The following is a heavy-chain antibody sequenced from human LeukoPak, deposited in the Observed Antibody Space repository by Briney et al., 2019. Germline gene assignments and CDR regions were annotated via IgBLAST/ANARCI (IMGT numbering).Heavy chain of an antibody. CDR3: ARALGYLYDSSSTNGFDI. Sequence: SETLSLTCSVSGYSISSGYYWGWVRQPPGKGLEWIVSIYHSGSSFYNPSLKSRVTISLDTSKNQFSLKLSSVTAADTAVYYCARALGYLYDSSSTNGFDIWGQGTMVTVSS. CDR1: GYSISSGYY. D-gene: IGHD3-22*01. J-gene: IGHJ3*02. CDR2: IYHSGSS. V-gene: IGHV4-38-2*02.